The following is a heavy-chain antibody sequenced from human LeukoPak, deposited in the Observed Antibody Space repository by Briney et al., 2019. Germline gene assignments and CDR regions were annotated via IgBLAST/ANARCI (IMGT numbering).Heavy chain of an antibody. J-gene: IGHJ6*03. V-gene: IGHV4-34*01. Sequence: KPSETLSLTCAVYGGSFSGYYWGWIRKPPGKGLEWIGEINHSGSTNYNPSLKSRVTISVHTSKNQSSLKLSSVTAADTAVYYCARGRRVRGVPYYYKDVWGKGTTVTVSS. CDR2: INHSGST. D-gene: IGHD3-10*01. CDR3: ARGRRVRGVPYYYKDV. CDR1: GGSFSGYY.